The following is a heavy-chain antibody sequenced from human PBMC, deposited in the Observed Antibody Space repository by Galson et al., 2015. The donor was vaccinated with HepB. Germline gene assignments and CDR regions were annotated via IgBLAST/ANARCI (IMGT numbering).Heavy chain of an antibody. J-gene: IGHJ4*02. CDR2: ISSSSSTI. D-gene: IGHD5-12*01. Sequence: SLRLSCAASGFTFSSYSMNWVRQAPGKGLEWVSYISSSSSTIYYADSVKGRFTISRDNAKNSRYLQMNSLRDEDTAVYYCARWPSRVGLGYWGQGTLVTVSS. CDR1: GFTFSSYS. CDR3: ARWPSRVGLGY. V-gene: IGHV3-48*02.